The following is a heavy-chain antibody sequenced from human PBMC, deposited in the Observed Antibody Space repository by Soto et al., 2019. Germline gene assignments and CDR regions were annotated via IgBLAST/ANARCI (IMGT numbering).Heavy chain of an antibody. Sequence: ASVKVSCKASADTFSSSAFSWVRQAPGQGLEWMGGIIPFFHAANYAQRFQGRVTITADESTSTVYMELSSLRSEDTALYYCARDLISNYHYYGMDVWGQGTTVSVSS. J-gene: IGHJ6*02. CDR2: IIPFFHAA. CDR1: ADTFSSSA. V-gene: IGHV1-69*13. CDR3: ARDLISNYHYYGMDV.